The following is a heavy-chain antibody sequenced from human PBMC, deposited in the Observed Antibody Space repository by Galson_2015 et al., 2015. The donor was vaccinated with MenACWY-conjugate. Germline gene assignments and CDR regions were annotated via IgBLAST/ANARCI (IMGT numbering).Heavy chain of an antibody. CDR2: ISSASGNI. Sequence: SLRLSCAASGFTFSSYSMNWVRQAPGKGLEWVSLISSASGNIHYADSVKGRFTISRDKAKNSLYLQMNSLRAEDTAVYYCARKAYSSSRSADGSFDYWGQGTLVTVSS. D-gene: IGHD6-13*01. J-gene: IGHJ4*02. V-gene: IGHV3-21*01. CDR1: GFTFSSYS. CDR3: ARKAYSSSRSADGSFDY.